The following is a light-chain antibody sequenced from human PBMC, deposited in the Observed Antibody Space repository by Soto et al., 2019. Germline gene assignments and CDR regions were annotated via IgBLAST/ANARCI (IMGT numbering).Light chain of an antibody. CDR1: QSVSSY. J-gene: IGKJ3*01. CDR3: QQRSTRPKT. CDR2: DAS. Sequence: EIVLTQSPATLSLSPGERATLSCRASQSVSSYLAWYQQKPGQAPRLLIYDASNRATGIPARFSGSGSGTDFTLTISSPEPEDFAVYYCQQRSTRPKTFGPGTKVDIK. V-gene: IGKV3-11*01.